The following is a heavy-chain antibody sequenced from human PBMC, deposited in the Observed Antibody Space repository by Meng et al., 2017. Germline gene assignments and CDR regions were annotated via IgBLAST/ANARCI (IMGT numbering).Heavy chain of an antibody. D-gene: IGHD6-19*01. CDR1: GYTFTGYY. V-gene: IGHV1-2*02. Sequence: ASVKVSCKASGYTFTGYYMHWVRQAPGQGLEWMGWINPNSGGTNYAQKFQGRVTMTRDTSISTAYMELRRLRSDDTAVYYCARERISSGWYRRDGSEIDYWGQGTLVTVSS. CDR2: INPNSGGT. CDR3: ARERISSGWYRRDGSEIDY. J-gene: IGHJ4*02.